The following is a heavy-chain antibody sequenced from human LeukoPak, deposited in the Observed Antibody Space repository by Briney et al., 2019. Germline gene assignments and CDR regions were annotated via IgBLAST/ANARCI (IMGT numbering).Heavy chain of an antibody. J-gene: IGHJ5*02. V-gene: IGHV3-23*01. Sequence: GGSLRLSCAASGFTFSSHAMSWVRQAPGKGLEWVSSISGSGGSTYYADSVKGRFTISRDSSKNTLYLQMTSLRPDDTAVYYCAKDTTLYSSSWYAWFDPWGQGTLVTVSS. CDR1: GFTFSSHA. CDR2: ISGSGGST. D-gene: IGHD6-13*01. CDR3: AKDTTLYSSSWYAWFDP.